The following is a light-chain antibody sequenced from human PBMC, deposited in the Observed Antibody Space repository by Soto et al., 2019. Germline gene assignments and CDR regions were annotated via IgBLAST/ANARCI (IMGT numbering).Light chain of an antibody. J-gene: IGKJ1*01. CDR1: PSNRRH. CDR2: AAS. V-gene: IGKV1-39*01. CDR3: QQSYSTPRT. Sequence: QKDQAPFPLSASVGDRVTNPFRASPSNRRHLNWYQQKPGKAPKLLIYAASSLQSGVPSRFSGSGSGTDFTLTISSLQPEDFATYYCQQSYSTPRTFGQGTKVEIK.